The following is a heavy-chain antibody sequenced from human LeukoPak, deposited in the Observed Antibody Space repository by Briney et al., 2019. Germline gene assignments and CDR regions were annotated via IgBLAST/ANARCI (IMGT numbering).Heavy chain of an antibody. J-gene: IGHJ2*01. CDR3: ARHTPSITGTTFDWYFDL. CDR1: GGSISSYY. Sequence: SETLSLTCTVSGGSISSYYWSWIRQPAGKGLEWIGRIYTSGSTNYNPSLKSRATMSVDTSKNQFSLKLSTVTAADTAVYYCARHTPSITGTTFDWYFDLWGRGTLVTVSS. D-gene: IGHD1-7*01. CDR2: IYTSGST. V-gene: IGHV4-4*07.